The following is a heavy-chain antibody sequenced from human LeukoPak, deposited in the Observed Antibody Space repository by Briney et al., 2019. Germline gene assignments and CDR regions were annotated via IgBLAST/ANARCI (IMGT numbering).Heavy chain of an antibody. Sequence: ASVKVSCKVSGYSGIELDMHWVRQAPGQGLEWMGWISAYNGNTNYAQKLQGRVTMTTDTSTSTAYMELRSLRSDDTAVYYCAREGSGEWFDPWGQGTLVTVSS. CDR2: ISAYNGNT. J-gene: IGHJ5*02. CDR3: AREGSGEWFDP. CDR1: GYSGIELD. D-gene: IGHD6-19*01. V-gene: IGHV1-18*01.